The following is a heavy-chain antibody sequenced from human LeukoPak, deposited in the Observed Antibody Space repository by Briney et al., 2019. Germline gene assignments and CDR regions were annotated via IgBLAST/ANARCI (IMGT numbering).Heavy chain of an antibody. Sequence: PGGSLRLSCAASGFTFSSYEMNWVRQAPGKGLVWVSRINSDGSSASYADSVKGRFTISRDNAKNTLYLQMNSLRAEDTAVYYCTTVTTFYYYGMDVWGQGTTVTVSS. CDR2: INSDGSSA. CDR1: GFTFSSYE. CDR3: TTVTTFYYYGMDV. D-gene: IGHD4-17*01. V-gene: IGHV3-74*01. J-gene: IGHJ6*02.